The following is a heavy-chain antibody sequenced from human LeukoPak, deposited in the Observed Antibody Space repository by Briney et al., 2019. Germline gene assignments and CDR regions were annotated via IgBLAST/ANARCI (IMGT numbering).Heavy chain of an antibody. D-gene: IGHD3-10*01. Sequence: PSETLSLTCAVYGGSFSGYYWSWIRQTPGKGLEWIGEINHSGSTNYNPSLKSRVTISVDMFKNQFSLKLSSVTAADTAVYYCARLGASGADAFDIWGQGTMVTVSS. V-gene: IGHV4-34*01. CDR3: ARLGASGADAFDI. CDR2: INHSGST. CDR1: GGSFSGYY. J-gene: IGHJ3*02.